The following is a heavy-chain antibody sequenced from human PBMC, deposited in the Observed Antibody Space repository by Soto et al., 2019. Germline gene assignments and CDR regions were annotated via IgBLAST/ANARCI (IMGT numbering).Heavy chain of an antibody. V-gene: IGHV3-48*02. CDR1: GFTISGNA. CDR2: LSSSSTNI. J-gene: IGHJ6*03. CDR3: ARDLSWGSKWYYYMDV. Sequence: EVQLVESGGGLVQPGGSLRLSCAASGFTISGNAMNCVRQAPGRGLEWVSYLSSSSTNIHYADSVRGRFTISKDNAKNSLYLQMNSLRDEDAAVYRCARDLSWGSKWYYYMDVWGKGTTVTVSS. D-gene: IGHD3-16*01.